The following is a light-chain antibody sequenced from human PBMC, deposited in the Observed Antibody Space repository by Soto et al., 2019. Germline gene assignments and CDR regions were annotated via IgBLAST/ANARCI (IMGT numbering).Light chain of an antibody. CDR3: SSYTSSSIPYVV. CDR1: SGDVGGYNY. Sequence: QSVLTQPASVSGSPGQSITISCTGTSGDVGGYNYVSWYQQHPGKAPKLMIYDVSNRPSGVSNRFSGSKSGNTASLTISGLQAEDEADYYCSSYTSSSIPYVVFGGGTKLTVL. J-gene: IGLJ2*01. V-gene: IGLV2-14*01. CDR2: DVS.